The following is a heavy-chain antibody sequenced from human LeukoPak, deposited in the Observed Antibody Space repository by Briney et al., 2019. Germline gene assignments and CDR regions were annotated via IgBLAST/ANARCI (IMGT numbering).Heavy chain of an antibody. CDR1: GFTFSSYW. Sequence: PGGSLRLSCAASGFTFSSYWMSWVRQAPGKGLEWVANIKQDGSEKYYVDSVKGRFTISRDNAKNSLYLQMNSLRAEDTAVYYCAKDGWNYVFSYWGQGTLVTVSS. CDR2: IKQDGSEK. J-gene: IGHJ4*02. D-gene: IGHD1-7*01. CDR3: AKDGWNYVFSY. V-gene: IGHV3-7*01.